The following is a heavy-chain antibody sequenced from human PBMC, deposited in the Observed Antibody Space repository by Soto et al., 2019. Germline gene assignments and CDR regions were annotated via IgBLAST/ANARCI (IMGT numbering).Heavy chain of an antibody. Sequence: ASVKVSCKASGYTFTSYAMHWVRQAPGQRLEWMGWINAGNGNTKYSQKFQGRVTITRDTSASTAYMELSSLRSEDTAVYCCARDAGGSGAFDIWGQGTMVTVSS. J-gene: IGHJ3*02. CDR2: INAGNGNT. V-gene: IGHV1-3*01. CDR1: GYTFTSYA. CDR3: ARDAGGSGAFDI.